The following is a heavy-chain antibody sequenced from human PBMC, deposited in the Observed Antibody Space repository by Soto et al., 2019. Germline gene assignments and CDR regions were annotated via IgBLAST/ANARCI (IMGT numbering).Heavy chain of an antibody. V-gene: IGHV1-8*01. CDR1: GYTFTSYD. CDR3: ARGLPLGTELERLSFDP. D-gene: IGHD1-1*01. J-gene: IGHJ5*02. CDR2: MNPNSGNT. Sequence: ASVKVSCKASGYTFTSYDINWVRQATGQGLEWMGWMNPNSGNTGYAQKFQGRVTMTRNTSTSTAYMELSSLRSEDTAVYYCARGLPLGTELERLSFDPWGQGTLVTVSS.